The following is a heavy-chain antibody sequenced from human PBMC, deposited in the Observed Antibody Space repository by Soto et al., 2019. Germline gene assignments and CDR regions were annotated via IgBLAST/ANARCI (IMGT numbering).Heavy chain of an antibody. D-gene: IGHD1-1*01. J-gene: IGHJ4*02. CDR3: ARYIRGPTVYYFDF. CDR1: GFDFSTYA. CDR2: IGEGGVSR. V-gene: IGHV3-23*01. Sequence: PGGSLRLSCVASGFDFSTYAMSWVRQAPGKGLEWVSVIGEGGVSRVYADAVKGRFTISRDNSKNTLYLQMTSLRAEDTAVYYCARYIRGPTVYYFDFWGPGVLVTVSS.